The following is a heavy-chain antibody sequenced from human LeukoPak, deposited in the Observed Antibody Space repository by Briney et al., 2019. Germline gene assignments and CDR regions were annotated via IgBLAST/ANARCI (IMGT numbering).Heavy chain of an antibody. CDR1: GFTFSSYA. CDR3: ARLGADDFSYYGMDV. V-gene: IGHV3-30-3*01. Sequence: GGSLRLSCAASGFTFSSYAMHWVRQAPGKGLEWVAVISYDGSNKYYADSVKGRFTISRDNSKNTLYLQMNSLRAEDTAVYYCARLGADDFSYYGMDVWGQGTTVTVSS. CDR2: ISYDGSNK. J-gene: IGHJ6*02. D-gene: IGHD3-16*01.